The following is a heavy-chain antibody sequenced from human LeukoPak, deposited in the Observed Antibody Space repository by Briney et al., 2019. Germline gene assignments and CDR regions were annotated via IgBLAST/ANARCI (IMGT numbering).Heavy chain of an antibody. D-gene: IGHD2-2*01. V-gene: IGHV3-74*01. CDR3: VRASLRYCSSTTCYFDY. CDR2: INSDGSNT. CDR1: GFTFSSYW. Sequence: GGSLRLSCAASGFTFSSYWMPWVRQAPGKGLVWVSRINSDGSNTNYADSVKGRFTISRDNAKNTLYLQMNSLGVEDTAVYYCVRASLRYCSSTTCYFDYWGQGTLVSVSS. J-gene: IGHJ4*03.